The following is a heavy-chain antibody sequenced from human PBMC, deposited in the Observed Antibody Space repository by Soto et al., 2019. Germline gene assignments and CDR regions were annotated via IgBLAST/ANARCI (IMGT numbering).Heavy chain of an antibody. Sequence: GGSLRLSCAASGFTFSGSAMHWVRQAPGKGLEWVGRIRSKANSYATAYAASVKGRFTISRDDSKNTAYLQMNSLKTEDTAVYYCTSTVTPDVWGKGTTVTVSS. D-gene: IGHD4-17*01. CDR2: IRSKANSYAT. CDR1: GFTFSGSA. V-gene: IGHV3-73*01. CDR3: TSTVTPDV. J-gene: IGHJ6*04.